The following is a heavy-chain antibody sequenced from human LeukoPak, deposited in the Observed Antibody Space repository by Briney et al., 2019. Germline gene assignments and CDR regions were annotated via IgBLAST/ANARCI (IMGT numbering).Heavy chain of an antibody. V-gene: IGHV4-31*03. D-gene: IGHD3-22*01. CDR2: IYYSGST. CDR1: GGSISSGGYY. CDR3: ARPTHYDSSGYYQGDWFDP. J-gene: IGHJ5*02. Sequence: SQTLSLTCTVSGGSISSGGYYWSWIRQHPGKGLEWIGYIYYSGSTYYNPSLKSRVTISVDTSKNQFSLKLSSVTAADTAVYYCARPTHYDSSGYYQGDWFDPWGQGTLVTVSS.